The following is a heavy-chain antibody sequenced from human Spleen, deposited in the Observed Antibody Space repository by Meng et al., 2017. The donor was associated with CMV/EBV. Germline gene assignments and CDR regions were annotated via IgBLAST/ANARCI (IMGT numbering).Heavy chain of an antibody. Sequence: GESLKISCAGSGFTFSSYAMHWVRQAPGKGLEWVAEISYDGTNQYYADSVKGRFSISRDNYKNTLFLQMDTLRPEDTAVFYCVKGPYSYGTYCFDYWGQGTLVTVSS. J-gene: IGHJ4*02. CDR1: GFTFSSYA. CDR3: VKGPYSYGTYCFDY. V-gene: IGHV3-30-3*02. D-gene: IGHD5-18*01. CDR2: ISYDGTNQ.